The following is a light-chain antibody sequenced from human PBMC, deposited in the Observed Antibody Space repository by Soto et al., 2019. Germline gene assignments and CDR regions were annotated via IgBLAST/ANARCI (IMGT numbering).Light chain of an antibody. CDR1: QSVSRSY. CDR3: QQYGSQPHT. J-gene: IGKJ4*01. CDR2: GAS. Sequence: EIVVTQSPANLSLSPGERATLSCRASQSVSRSYLAWYQQKPGKPPRLLIYGASNRATGIPDRLSCSGSGRDFILTMRRLEPEDFAVYYSQQYGSQPHTFGGWTKGEIK. V-gene: IGKV3-20*01.